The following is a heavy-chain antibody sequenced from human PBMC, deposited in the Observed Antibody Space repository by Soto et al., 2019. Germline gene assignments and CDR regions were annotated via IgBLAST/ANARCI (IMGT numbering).Heavy chain of an antibody. CDR2: IWYDGSNK. J-gene: IGHJ2*01. D-gene: IGHD5-12*01. CDR1: GFTFSSYG. V-gene: IGHV3-33*01. Sequence: QVQLVESGGGVVQPGRSLRLSCAASGFTFSSYGMHWVRQAPGKGLEWVAVIWYDGSNKYYADSVKGRFTISRDNSKNTLYLQMNSLRAEDTAVYYCARDGGIVANPIRHYWYFDLWGRGTLVTVSS. CDR3: ARDGGIVANPIRHYWYFDL.